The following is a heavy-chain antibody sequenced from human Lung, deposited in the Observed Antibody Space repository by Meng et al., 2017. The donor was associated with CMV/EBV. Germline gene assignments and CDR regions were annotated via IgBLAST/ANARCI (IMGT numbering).Heavy chain of an antibody. CDR3: ARDIAASNYYGMVV. V-gene: IGHV3-30*03. CDR2: ISYDGAYR. Sequence: GESLKISCSASELNFNDHGMHWVRQAPGKGLEWLALISYDGAYRYFADSVRGRFTISRDNSKKTLYLQMNSLRREDSAVYYCARDIAASNYYGMVVWGQGTTVXVSS. D-gene: IGHD6-13*01. J-gene: IGHJ6*02. CDR1: ELNFNDHG.